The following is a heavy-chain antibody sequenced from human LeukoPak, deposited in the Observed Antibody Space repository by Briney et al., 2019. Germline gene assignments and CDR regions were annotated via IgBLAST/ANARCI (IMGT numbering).Heavy chain of an antibody. CDR2: VYYTGGT. CDR1: GGSISIDTSY. Sequence: SETPSLTCTVSGGSISIDTSYWGWIRQPPGRGLEWIASVYYTGGTYYNPSLKSRVTIFVDTSKNQFSLNLRSVTAADTAVYYCVRDGVGAPPFDYWGQGVLVTVSS. D-gene: IGHD1-26*01. V-gene: IGHV4-39*02. CDR3: VRDGVGAPPFDY. J-gene: IGHJ4*02.